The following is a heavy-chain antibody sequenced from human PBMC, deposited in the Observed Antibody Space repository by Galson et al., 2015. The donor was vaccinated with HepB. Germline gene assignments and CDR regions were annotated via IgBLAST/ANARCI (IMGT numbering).Heavy chain of an antibody. CDR3: ARDDASSWYFNHDYGMDV. V-gene: IGHV3-30*04. Sequence: SLRLSCAASGFTFSSYAMHWVRQAPGKGLEWVAVISYDGSNKYYADSVKGRFTISRDNSKNTLYLQMNSLRAEDTAVYYCARDDASSWYFNHDYGMDVWGQGTTVTVSS. CDR1: GFTFSSYA. CDR2: ISYDGSNK. D-gene: IGHD6-13*01. J-gene: IGHJ6*02.